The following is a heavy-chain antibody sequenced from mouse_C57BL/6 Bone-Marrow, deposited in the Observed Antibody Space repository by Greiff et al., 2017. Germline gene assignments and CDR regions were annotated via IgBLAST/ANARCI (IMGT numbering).Heavy chain of an antibody. J-gene: IGHJ4*01. CDR1: GYAFSSSW. D-gene: IGHD3-1*01. V-gene: IGHV1-82*01. Sequence: QVQLKESGPELVKPGASVKISCKASGYAFSSSWMNWVKQRPGKGLEWIGRIYPGDGDTNYNGKFKGKATLTADKSSSTAYMQLSSLTSEDSAVYFCARSKRGGLYAMDYWGQGTSVTVSS. CDR2: IYPGDGDT. CDR3: ARSKRGGLYAMDY.